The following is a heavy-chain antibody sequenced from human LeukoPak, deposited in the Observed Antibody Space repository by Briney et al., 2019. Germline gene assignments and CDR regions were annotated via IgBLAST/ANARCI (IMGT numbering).Heavy chain of an antibody. CDR1: GGSISSGDYY. Sequence: PSETLSLTCTVSGGSISSGDYYWGWIRQPPGKGLEWIAYMYYSGSTYYNPSLKSRVTMSADTSKNQLSLKLSSVTAADTAVYYCARPYYYDSRIDPWGQGILVTVSS. D-gene: IGHD3-22*01. J-gene: IGHJ5*02. V-gene: IGHV4-30-4*01. CDR2: MYYSGST. CDR3: ARPYYYDSRIDP.